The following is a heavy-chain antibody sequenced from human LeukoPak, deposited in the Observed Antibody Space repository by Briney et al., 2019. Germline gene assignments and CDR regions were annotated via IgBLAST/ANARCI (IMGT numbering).Heavy chain of an antibody. Sequence: PSETLSLTCAVYGGSISGYYWSWIRQPPGKGLEWIGEINHSGSTNYNPSLKSRVTISVDTSKNQFSLKLSSVTAADTAVYYCARGGSRGSVYYYYYGMDVWGQGTTVTVSS. J-gene: IGHJ6*02. CDR3: ARGGSRGSVYYYYYGMDV. CDR2: INHSGST. CDR1: GGSISGYY. V-gene: IGHV4-34*01. D-gene: IGHD6-13*01.